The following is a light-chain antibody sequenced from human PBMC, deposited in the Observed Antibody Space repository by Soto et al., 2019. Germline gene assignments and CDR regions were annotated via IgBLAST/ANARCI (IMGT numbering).Light chain of an antibody. V-gene: IGLV2-14*01. CDR1: SSDVGGYNY. J-gene: IGLJ1*01. Sequence: QSALTQPASVSGSPGQSITISCTGTSSDVGGYNYVSWYQQHPGKAPKLMIFDVTNRPSGVSNRFSGSKSGNTASPTISGLQAEDEADYYCCSYTTSSTNYVFGTGTKLTVL. CDR2: DVT. CDR3: CSYTTSSTNYV.